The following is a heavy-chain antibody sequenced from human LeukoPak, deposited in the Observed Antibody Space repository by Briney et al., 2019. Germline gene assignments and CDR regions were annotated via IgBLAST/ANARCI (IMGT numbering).Heavy chain of an antibody. Sequence: SETLSLTCTVSGDSINSYYWNWIRQPAGKGLEWIGRIYTSGSTNYNPSLKGRVTMSVDTSKNQFSLKLSSATAADTAVYYCARGPGQLVRHWFDPWGQGTLVTVSS. CDR1: GDSINSYY. V-gene: IGHV4-4*07. CDR2: IYTSGST. J-gene: IGHJ5*02. CDR3: ARGPGQLVRHWFDP. D-gene: IGHD6-6*01.